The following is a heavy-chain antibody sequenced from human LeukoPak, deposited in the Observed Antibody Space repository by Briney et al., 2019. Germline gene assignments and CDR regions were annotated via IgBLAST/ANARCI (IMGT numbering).Heavy chain of an antibody. Sequence: GGSLRLSCAASGFTFNSYWMNWVRQAPGKGLEWVAVISYDGSNKYYADSVKGRFTISRDNSKNTLYLQMNSLRAEDTAVYYCARDLGGVRGVGLLGAFDIWGQGTMVTVSS. CDR3: ARDLGGVRGVGLLGAFDI. D-gene: IGHD3-10*01. V-gene: IGHV3-30-3*01. CDR2: ISYDGSNK. J-gene: IGHJ3*02. CDR1: GFTFNSYW.